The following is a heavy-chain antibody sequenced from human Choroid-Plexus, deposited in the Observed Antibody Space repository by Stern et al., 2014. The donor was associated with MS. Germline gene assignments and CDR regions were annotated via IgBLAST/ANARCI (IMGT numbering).Heavy chain of an antibody. J-gene: IGHJ4*02. CDR3: AKDHQWSTYFFDY. Sequence: MQLVESGGGVAQPGRPLILSCAASGFTFSNFGMHWVRQAPGKGLEWVALISYDGSDKYYADSVKGRFTIFRDNSKNTLYMHMNSLRAEDTAVYYCAKDHQWSTYFFDYWGQGSLVTVSS. D-gene: IGHD2-15*01. CDR2: ISYDGSDK. V-gene: IGHV3-30*18. CDR1: GFTFSNFG.